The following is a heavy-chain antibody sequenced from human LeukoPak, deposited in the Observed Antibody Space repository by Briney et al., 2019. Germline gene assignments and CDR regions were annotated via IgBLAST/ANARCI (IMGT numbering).Heavy chain of an antibody. CDR3: AKRITVAAGIYFDS. Sequence: GGSLRLSCVGCGFSFSSFAMTWVRQAPGKGLEWVSTIYDGGTNTFYADSVKGRFTISRDDSKNMQFLEMDSLRPEDTVVYFFAKRITVAAGIYFDSWGQGTLVTVSS. CDR1: GFSFSSFA. CDR2: IYDGGTNT. D-gene: IGHD6-19*01. J-gene: IGHJ4*02. V-gene: IGHV3-23*01.